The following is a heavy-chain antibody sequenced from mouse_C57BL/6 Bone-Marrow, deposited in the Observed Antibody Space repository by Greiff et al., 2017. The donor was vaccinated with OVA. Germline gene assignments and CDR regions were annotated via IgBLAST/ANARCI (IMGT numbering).Heavy chain of an antibody. D-gene: IGHD1-1*01. Sequence: QVQLQQPGAELMKPGASVKVSCKASGYTFTSYWMHWVKQRPGQGLEWIGRIHPTDSDHNYNQKFKGKATLTVDKSSSTAYMQLSSLTSVESAVYDCEIYSITTVVASAYWGQGTTLTVSS. CDR3: EIYSITTVVASAY. J-gene: IGHJ2*01. CDR1: GYTFTSYW. CDR2: IHPTDSDH. V-gene: IGHV1-74*01.